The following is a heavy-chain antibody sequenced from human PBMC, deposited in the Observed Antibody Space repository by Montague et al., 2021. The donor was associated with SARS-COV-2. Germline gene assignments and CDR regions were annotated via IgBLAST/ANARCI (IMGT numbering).Heavy chain of an antibody. V-gene: IGHV3-53*01. CDR2: IYSGGST. CDR1: GFTVSSNY. D-gene: IGHD1-26*01. Sequence: SLRLSCAASGFTVSSNYMSWVRQAPGKGLEWVSVIYSGGSTYYADSVKGRFTISRDNSKNTLYLQKNSLRAEDTAVYYCARDRRIVGALFSCYGMDVWGQGTTVTVSS. CDR3: ARDRRIVGALFSCYGMDV. J-gene: IGHJ6*02.